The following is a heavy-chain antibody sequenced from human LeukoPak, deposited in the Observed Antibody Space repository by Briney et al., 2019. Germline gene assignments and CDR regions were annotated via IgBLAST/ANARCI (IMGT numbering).Heavy chain of an antibody. Sequence: GASVKVSCKASGYTFTDHYMHWVRQAPGQGLEWMGWINPNSGGTNYAQKFQGRVTMTRDTSISTAYMELSRLRSDDTAVYYCARWEAYDSSGYYHWGQGTLVTVSS. CDR3: ARWEAYDSSGYYH. J-gene: IGHJ5*02. D-gene: IGHD3-22*01. CDR1: GYTFTDHY. V-gene: IGHV1-2*02. CDR2: INPNSGGT.